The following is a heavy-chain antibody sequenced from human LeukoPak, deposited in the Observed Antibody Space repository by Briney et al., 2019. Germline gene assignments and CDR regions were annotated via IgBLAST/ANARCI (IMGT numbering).Heavy chain of an antibody. CDR2: INPNSGCT. J-gene: IGHJ3*02. CDR3: FFFQAEDGIRYTYYYDSSGYWGAFDI. D-gene: IGHD3-22*01. V-gene: IGHV1-2*02. Sequence: ASVKVSCKASGYTFTGYYMHWVRQAPGQGLEWMGSINPNSGCTNYGQKFQGRFTMTRDTSIGPAYIELRGLRSDDTAVYYCFFFQAEDGIRYTYYYDSSGYWGAFDIWGQGTMVTVPS. CDR1: GYTFTGYY.